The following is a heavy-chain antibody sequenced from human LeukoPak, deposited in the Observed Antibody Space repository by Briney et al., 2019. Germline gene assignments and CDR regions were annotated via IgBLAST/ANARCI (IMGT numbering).Heavy chain of an antibody. CDR3: ARDPYSYGYGDY. J-gene: IGHJ4*02. Sequence: LRLSCAASGFTFSSYGMHWVRQAPGKGLEWVAVISYDGSNKYYADSVKGRFTISRDNSKNTLYLQMNSLRAEDTAVYYCARDPYSYGYGDYWGQGTLVTVSS. CDR2: ISYDGSNK. V-gene: IGHV3-30*03. CDR1: GFTFSSYG. D-gene: IGHD5-18*01.